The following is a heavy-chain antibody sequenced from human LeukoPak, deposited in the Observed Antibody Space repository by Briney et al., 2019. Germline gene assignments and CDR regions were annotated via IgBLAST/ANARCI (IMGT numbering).Heavy chain of an antibody. CDR1: GGSISSSIYY. Sequence: SETLSLTCIVSGGSISSSIYYWAWVRQPPGKGLEWIGTVFYNGATQYSPSLRSRVTISIDTSKNQFSLKLSSVTAADTAVYYCARLTGYSSSPYYYYYYMDVWGKGTTVTVSS. V-gene: IGHV4-39*07. J-gene: IGHJ6*03. D-gene: IGHD6-13*01. CDR2: VFYNGAT. CDR3: ARLTGYSSSPYYYYYYMDV.